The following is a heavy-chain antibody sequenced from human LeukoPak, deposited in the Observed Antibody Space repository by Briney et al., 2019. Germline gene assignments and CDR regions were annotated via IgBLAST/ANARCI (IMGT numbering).Heavy chain of an antibody. CDR2: IKPDGSEK. D-gene: IGHD2-15*01. J-gene: IGHJ4*02. Sequence: GGSLRLSCAASGFSFSTYWMSWVRQAPGKGLEWVANIKPDGSEKYYVDSVKGRFTFSRDNTKNSLYLQMTSLRAEDTAVYYCAKRSRYCSGGSCYSWFDYWGQGTLVTVSS. CDR1: GFSFSTYW. CDR3: AKRSRYCSGGSCYSWFDY. V-gene: IGHV3-7*05.